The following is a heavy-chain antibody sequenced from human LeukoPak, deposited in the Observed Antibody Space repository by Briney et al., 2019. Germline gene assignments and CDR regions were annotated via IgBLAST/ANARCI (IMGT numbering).Heavy chain of an antibody. CDR3: ARLEMATITHAFDI. CDR2: IYSGGST. Sequence: PAGSLRLSCAASGFTVSSNYMSWVRQAPGKGLEWVSVIYSGGSTYYADSVKGRVTISRHDTKNTLYLQMNSLRHEDTAVYYCARLEMATITHAFDIWGQGAMVTVSS. D-gene: IGHD5-24*01. J-gene: IGHJ3*02. CDR1: GFTVSSNY. V-gene: IGHV3-53*04.